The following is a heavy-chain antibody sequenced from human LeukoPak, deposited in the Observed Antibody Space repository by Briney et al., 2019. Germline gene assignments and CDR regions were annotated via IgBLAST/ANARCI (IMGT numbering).Heavy chain of an antibody. CDR1: GFTFSSYG. V-gene: IGHV3-33*01. CDR2: IWYDGSNK. CDR3: ARDPGVRWLVGFDY. J-gene: IGHJ4*02. D-gene: IGHD6-19*01. Sequence: GGSLRLSCAASGFTFSSYGMHWVRRAPGKGLVWVAVIWYDGSNKYYADSVKGRFTISRDNSKNTLYLQMDSLRAEDTAVYYCARDPGVRWLVGFDYWGQGTLVTVSS.